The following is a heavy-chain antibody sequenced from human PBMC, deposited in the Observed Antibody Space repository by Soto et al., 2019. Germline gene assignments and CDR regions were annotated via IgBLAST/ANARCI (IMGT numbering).Heavy chain of an antibody. CDR1: GFTFSSYA. CDR3: AKRRGDGGHFDY. V-gene: IGHV3-23*01. Sequence: DVQLLESGGGLVQPEGSLRLSCAASGFTFSSYAMGWVRQGPGKGLEWVAVVSIGGSTHYADSVRGRFTISRDNSKNTLYLQMNSLTAEDTDVYFCAKRRGDGGHFDYWGQGALVTVSS. CDR2: VSIGGST. D-gene: IGHD2-21*02. J-gene: IGHJ4*02.